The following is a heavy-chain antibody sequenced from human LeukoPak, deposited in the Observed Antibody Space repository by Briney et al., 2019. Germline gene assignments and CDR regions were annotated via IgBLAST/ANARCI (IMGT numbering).Heavy chain of an antibody. D-gene: IGHD3-10*01. CDR2: ISSSSSTI. V-gene: IGHV3-48*04. J-gene: IGHJ4*02. CDR1: GFTFSSYS. CDR3: ARVSSYYYGSGSRNIDY. Sequence: VGSLRLSCAASGFTFSSYSMNWVRQAPGKGLEGVSYISSSSSTIYYADSVQGRFTISRDNAKDSLYLQMNSLRAEDTAVYYCARVSSYYYGSGSRNIDYWGQGTLVTVSS.